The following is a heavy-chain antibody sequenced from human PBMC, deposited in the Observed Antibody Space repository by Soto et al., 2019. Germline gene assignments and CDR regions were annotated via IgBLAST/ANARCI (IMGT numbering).Heavy chain of an antibody. CDR1: GFAFKNYV. CDR2: ISGVGGST. V-gene: IGHV3-23*01. J-gene: IGHJ4*02. CDR3: AKAEYGAYLGLFDL. Sequence: EVNLLESGGGLVQPGGSLRLSCEAAGFAFKNYVMSWVRQAPGKGLEWVSGISGVGGSTYNADSVKGRFTISRDNSKNTLYLQMNSLRTEYTAVYYCAKAEYGAYLGLFDLWGQGTLVTVSS. D-gene: IGHD2-8*01.